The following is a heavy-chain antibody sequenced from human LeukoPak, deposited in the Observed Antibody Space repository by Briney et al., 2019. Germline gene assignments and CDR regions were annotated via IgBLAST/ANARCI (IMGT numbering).Heavy chain of an antibody. J-gene: IGHJ1*01. V-gene: IGHV3-48*04. CDR3: VRDGAVVTSGSYPWRYFQY. CDR2: IGHTGSIT. CDR1: GFTFSRSG. D-gene: IGHD3-10*01. Sequence: GGSLRLSCAASGFTFSRSGMHWVRHAPGKGLEWVSYIGHTGSITDYADSVKGRFTISRDNAKNSLYLQMNTLRAEDTAVYYCVRDGAVVTSGSYPWRYFQYWGQGTLVTVSS.